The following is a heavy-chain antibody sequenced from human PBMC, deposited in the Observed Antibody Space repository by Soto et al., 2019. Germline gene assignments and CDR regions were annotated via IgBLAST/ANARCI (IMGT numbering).Heavy chain of an antibody. CDR2: ISGSGGST. D-gene: IGHD3-3*01. J-gene: IGHJ6*02. CDR1: GFTFSSYA. Sequence: VGSLRLSCAASGFTFSSYAMSWVRQAPGKGLEWVSAISGSGGSTYYADSVKGRFTISRDNSKNTLYLQMNSLRAEDTAVYYCAKGDYDFWSGYPYYGMDVWGQGTTVTVSS. V-gene: IGHV3-23*01. CDR3: AKGDYDFWSGYPYYGMDV.